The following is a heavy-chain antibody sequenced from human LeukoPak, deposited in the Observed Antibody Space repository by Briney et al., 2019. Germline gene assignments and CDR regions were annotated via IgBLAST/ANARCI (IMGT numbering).Heavy chain of an antibody. J-gene: IGHJ5*02. CDR1: GYTFTRYV. D-gene: IGHD5-12*01. CDR3: ARVTGGYGRGWFDP. CDR2: ISAYNGNT. V-gene: IGHV1-18*01. Sequence: ASVKVSCTPSGYTFTRYVISWVRQAAGQGVEWMGWISAYNGNTNDAQKLQGRVTMTTYTSTNTAYMELRSLRSDDSAVYYCARVTGGYGRGWFDPWGQGTLVTVSS.